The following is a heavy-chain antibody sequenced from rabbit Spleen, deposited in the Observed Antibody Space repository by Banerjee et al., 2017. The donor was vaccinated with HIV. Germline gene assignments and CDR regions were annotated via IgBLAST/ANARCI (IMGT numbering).Heavy chain of an antibody. CDR1: GFSFSSSYY. D-gene: IGHD1-1*01. V-gene: IGHV1S40*01. CDR3: ARGGGVVGDGLNL. CDR2: IYTADGDT. J-gene: IGHJ4*01. Sequence: QSLEESGGDMVKPGASLTLTCTASGFSFSSSYYMIWVRQAPGKGLELIASIYTADGDTYYANWAKGRFTISKTSSPTVTLQTPSLTVADTATYFCARGGGVVGDGLNLWGPGTLVTVS.